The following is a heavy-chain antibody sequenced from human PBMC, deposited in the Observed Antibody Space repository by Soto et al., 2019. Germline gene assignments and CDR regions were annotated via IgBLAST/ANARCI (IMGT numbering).Heavy chain of an antibody. V-gene: IGHV5-51*01. J-gene: IGHJ6*02. CDR1: GYSFTTHW. CDR3: ARLGYCSSANCYSGMDV. CDR2: IYPGDSET. Sequence: GESLKISCEGSGYSFTTHWIGWVRQMPGKGLECMGIIYPGDSETRYSPSFRGQVTISADKSISTAYLQWSSLKASDSAMYYCARLGYCSSANCYSGMDVWGQGTTVTVSS. D-gene: IGHD2-2*01.